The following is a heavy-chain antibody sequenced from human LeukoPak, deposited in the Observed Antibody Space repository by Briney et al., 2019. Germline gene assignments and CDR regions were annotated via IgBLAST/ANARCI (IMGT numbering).Heavy chain of an antibody. CDR3: ARVSLFGYCSSASCLHWFDP. V-gene: IGHV1-2*02. CDR1: GYTFTGYY. D-gene: IGHD2-2*01. J-gene: IGHJ5*02. Sequence: ASVKVSCKGSGYTFTGYYTHWVRQAPGQGLEWMGWINPNSGGTNYAQKFQGRVTMTRDTSISTAYMELSRLRSDDTAVYYCARVSLFGYCSSASCLHWFDPWGQGTLVTVSS. CDR2: INPNSGGT.